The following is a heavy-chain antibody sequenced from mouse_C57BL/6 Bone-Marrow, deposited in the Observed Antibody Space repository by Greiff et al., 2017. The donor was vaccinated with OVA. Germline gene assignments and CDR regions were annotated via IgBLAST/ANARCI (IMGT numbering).Heavy chain of an antibody. CDR3: ARGGQLRLPWFAY. CDR2: IHPNSGST. CDR1: GYTFTSYW. V-gene: IGHV1-64*01. Sequence: QVQLQQPGAELVKPGASVKLSCKASGYTFTSYWMHWVKQRPGQGLEWIGMIHPNSGSTNYNEKFKSKATLTVDKSSSTAYMQLISLTSEDSAVYYCARGGQLRLPWFAYWGQGTLVTVSA. J-gene: IGHJ3*01. D-gene: IGHD3-2*02.